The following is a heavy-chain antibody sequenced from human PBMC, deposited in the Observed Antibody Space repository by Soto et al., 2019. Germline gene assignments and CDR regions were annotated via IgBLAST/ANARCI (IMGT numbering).Heavy chain of an antibody. Sequence: SETLSLTCAVYGGSFSGYYWTWIRQPPGTGLEWIGEINHSGSTNYNPSLKSRVTISVDTSKNQFSLKLTPVTAADTAVYYCARDKITGLFDYWGQGTLVT. D-gene: IGHD2-8*02. CDR1: GGSFSGYY. V-gene: IGHV4-34*01. CDR2: INHSGST. J-gene: IGHJ4*02. CDR3: ARDKITGLFDY.